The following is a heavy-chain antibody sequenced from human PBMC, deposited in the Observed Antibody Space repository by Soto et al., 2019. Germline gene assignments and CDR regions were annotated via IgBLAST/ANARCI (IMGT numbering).Heavy chain of an antibody. J-gene: IGHJ5*02. CDR1: EFTFSNYA. D-gene: IGHD3-3*01. CDR3: AKGAGDFRISSDP. CDR2: ISNNGGNI. Sequence: GGSLRLSCAASEFTFSNYAMSWVRQAPGKGLEWVSSISNNGGNIYYADSVKGRFTISRDNAKNTLYLQMNSLRVDDTAVYYCAKGAGDFRISSDPWGQGTLVTVSS. V-gene: IGHV3-23*01.